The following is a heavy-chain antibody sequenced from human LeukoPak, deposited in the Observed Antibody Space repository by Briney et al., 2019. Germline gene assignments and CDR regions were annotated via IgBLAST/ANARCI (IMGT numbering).Heavy chain of an antibody. J-gene: IGHJ3*02. V-gene: IGHV1-69*11. CDR2: IIPILSQS. CDR1: GGTFSTYS. CDR3: ATGGAYRDAFDI. Sequence: SVKVSYKTSGGTFSTYSINWVRQAPGQGLEWMGRIIPILSQSDYAQKFQGTVSITADEFTETAYMELSSLRSDDTAVYYCATGGAYRDAFDIWGQGTMVTVSS. D-gene: IGHD3-10*01.